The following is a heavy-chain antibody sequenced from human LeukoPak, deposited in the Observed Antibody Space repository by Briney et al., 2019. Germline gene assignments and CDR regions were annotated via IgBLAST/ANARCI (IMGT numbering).Heavy chain of an antibody. J-gene: IGHJ6*03. CDR1: GFTFSNYA. CDR2: ISSSNGDST. Sequence: GGSLRLTCAASGFTFSNYAMHWVRQAPGKGLEYVSGISSSNGDSTHYAKSVKGRFTISRDNSKNTLYLQMDSLRTEGMAVYYCARRGLGGSYYMDLWGKGTTVTVSS. V-gene: IGHV3-64*01. CDR3: ARRGLGGSYYMDL. D-gene: IGHD3-16*01.